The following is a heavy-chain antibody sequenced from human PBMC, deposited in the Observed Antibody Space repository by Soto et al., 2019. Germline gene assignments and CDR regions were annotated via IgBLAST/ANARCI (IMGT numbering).Heavy chain of an antibody. CDR1: GFTFSSYG. V-gene: IGHV3-33*01. J-gene: IGHJ4*02. Sequence: QVQLVESGGGVVQPGRSLRLSCAASGFTFSSYGMHWVRQAPGKGLEWVAVIWYDGSNKYYADSVKGRFTISRDNSKNTLYLQMNSLRAEDTAVYYCASTRPSSAAAGPFDYWGQGTLVTVSS. D-gene: IGHD6-13*01. CDR2: IWYDGSNK. CDR3: ASTRPSSAAAGPFDY.